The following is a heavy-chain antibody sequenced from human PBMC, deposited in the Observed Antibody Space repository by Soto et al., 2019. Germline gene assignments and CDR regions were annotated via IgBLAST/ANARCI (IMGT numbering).Heavy chain of an antibody. CDR3: TPAPYYDILTGWKD. V-gene: IGHV3-15*01. J-gene: IGHJ4*02. D-gene: IGHD3-9*01. CDR2: IKSKTDGGTT. Sequence: VGSLRLSCAGSGFTFSNAWMSWVRQAPGKGLEWVGRIKSKTDGGTTDYAAPVKGRFTISRDDSKNTLYLQMNSLKTEDTAVYYCTPAPYYDILTGWKDWGQGTLVTVSS. CDR1: GFTFSNAW.